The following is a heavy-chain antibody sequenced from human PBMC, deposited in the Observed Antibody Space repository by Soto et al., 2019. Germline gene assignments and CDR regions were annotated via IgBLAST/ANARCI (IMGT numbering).Heavy chain of an antibody. Sequence: SVWSLRLSCAASGFTFSSYSMNWVRQAPGKGLEWVSSISSSSSYIYYADSVKGRFTISRDNAKNSLYLQMNSLRAEDTAVYYCRTFRVPKVLPAARRGSNYHGMDVWGQGTTVTVSS. D-gene: IGHD2-2*01. CDR1: GFTFSSYS. CDR3: RTFRVPKVLPAARRGSNYHGMDV. V-gene: IGHV3-21*01. CDR2: ISSSSSYI. J-gene: IGHJ6*02.